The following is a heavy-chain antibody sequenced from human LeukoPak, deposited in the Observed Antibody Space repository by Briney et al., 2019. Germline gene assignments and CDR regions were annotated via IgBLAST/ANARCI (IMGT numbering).Heavy chain of an antibody. J-gene: IGHJ4*02. Sequence: GGSLRLSCAAPGFTFSSYWMSWVRPAPGKGLEWVANIKQDGSEKYYVDSVKGRFTISRDNAKNSLYLQMNSLTAEDTAVYYCARDGSTTADYDYVWGSYRYRDYFDYWGQGTLVTVSS. CDR1: GFTFSSYW. CDR3: ARDGSTTADYDYVWGSYRYRDYFDY. CDR2: IKQDGSEK. V-gene: IGHV3-7*03. D-gene: IGHD3-16*02.